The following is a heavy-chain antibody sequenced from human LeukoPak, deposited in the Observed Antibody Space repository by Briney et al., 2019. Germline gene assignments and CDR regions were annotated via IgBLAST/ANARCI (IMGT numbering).Heavy chain of an antibody. J-gene: IGHJ4*02. D-gene: IGHD3-3*01. CDR3: ARGRPITIFGVVIPDY. Sequence: ASVKVSCKASGYTFTGYYMHWVRQAPGQGLEWMGWINPNSGGTNYAQKFQGRVTMTRDTSISTAYMELSRLRSDDTAVYYCARGRPITIFGVVIPDYWGQGTLVTVSS. V-gene: IGHV1-2*02. CDR1: GYTFTGYY. CDR2: INPNSGGT.